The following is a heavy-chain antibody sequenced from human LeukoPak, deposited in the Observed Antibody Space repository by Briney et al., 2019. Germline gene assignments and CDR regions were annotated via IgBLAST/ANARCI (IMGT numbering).Heavy chain of an antibody. Sequence: PSETLSLTCAVSGGSISSSGYSWSWIRQPPGKGLEWIGYIYHSGSTYYNPSLKSRVTISVDRSKNQFSLKLSSVTAADTAVYYCARTGTTGFDPWGQGTLVTVSS. CDR1: GGSISSSGYS. CDR3: ARTGTTGFDP. V-gene: IGHV4-30-2*01. D-gene: IGHD1-7*01. J-gene: IGHJ5*02. CDR2: IYHSGST.